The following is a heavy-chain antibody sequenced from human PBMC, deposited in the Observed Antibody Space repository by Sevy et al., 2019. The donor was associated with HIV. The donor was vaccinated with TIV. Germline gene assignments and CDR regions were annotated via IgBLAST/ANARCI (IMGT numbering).Heavy chain of an antibody. Sequence: EGSLRLSCAASGFTFSDYYMSWIRQAPGKGLEWISYISGSDGTIYYADSVKGRFTISRDNAKNSLHLQMNSLRAEDTAVYYCARDHVKDGDLGDYYYYAMDVWGQGTTVTVSS. J-gene: IGHJ6*02. CDR2: ISGSDGTI. V-gene: IGHV3-11*01. D-gene: IGHD4-17*01. CDR1: GFTFSDYY. CDR3: ARDHVKDGDLGDYYYYAMDV.